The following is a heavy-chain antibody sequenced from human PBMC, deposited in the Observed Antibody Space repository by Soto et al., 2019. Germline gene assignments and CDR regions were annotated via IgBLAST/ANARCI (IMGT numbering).Heavy chain of an antibody. CDR2: ISAYNGNT. V-gene: IGHV1-18*01. CDR3: ARDRGFTTIFGVVIGADAFDI. Sequence: ASVKVSCKASGYTFTSYGISWVRQAPGQGLEWMGWISAYNGNTNYAQKLQGRVTMTTDTSTSTAYMELRSLRSDDTAVYYCARDRGFTTIFGVVIGADAFDIWGQGTMVTVSS. J-gene: IGHJ3*02. D-gene: IGHD3-3*01. CDR1: GYTFTSYG.